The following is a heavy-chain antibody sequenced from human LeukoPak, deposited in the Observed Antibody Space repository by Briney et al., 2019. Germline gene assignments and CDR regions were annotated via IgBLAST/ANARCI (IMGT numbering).Heavy chain of an antibody. CDR2: INTDGSST. Sequence: PGGSLRLSCAASGFTFSSYWMHWVRQAPGKGLVWVSRINTDGSSTSYADSVKGRFTISRDNSKNTLYLQMNSLRAEDTAVYYCARATGYSSSWYEHWGQGTLVTVSS. CDR3: ARATGYSSSWYEH. D-gene: IGHD6-13*01. V-gene: IGHV3-74*01. CDR1: GFTFSSYW. J-gene: IGHJ1*01.